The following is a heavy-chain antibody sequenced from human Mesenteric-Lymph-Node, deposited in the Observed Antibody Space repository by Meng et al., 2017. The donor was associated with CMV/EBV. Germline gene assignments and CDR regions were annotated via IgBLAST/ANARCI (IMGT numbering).Heavy chain of an antibody. V-gene: IGHV3-30-3*01. CDR3: AKGAIPGRYSNYVSIPNRGGMDV. D-gene: IGHD4-11*01. CDR1: GFTFSSYA. CDR2: ISYDGSNK. J-gene: IGHJ6*02. Sequence: GGSLRLSCAASGFTFSSYAMHWVRQAPGKGLEWVAVISYDGSNKYYADSVKGRFTISRDNSKNTLYLQMNSLRAEDTAVYYCAKGAIPGRYSNYVSIPNRGGMDVWGQGTTVTVSS.